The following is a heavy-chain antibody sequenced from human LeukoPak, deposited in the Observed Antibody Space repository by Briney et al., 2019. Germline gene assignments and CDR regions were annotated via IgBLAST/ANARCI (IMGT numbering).Heavy chain of an antibody. Sequence: GGSLRLSCAASGFTFSGSAIHWVRQASGKGLEWVGRIRSRANTYATAYAASVKGRFTISRDDSKNTAYLQMNSLKTEDTAVYYCTTDGVGVEGATYDNWGQGTLVSVSS. D-gene: IGHD1-26*01. CDR1: GFTFSGSA. CDR3: TTDGVGVEGATYDN. V-gene: IGHV3-73*01. CDR2: IRSRANTYAT. J-gene: IGHJ4*02.